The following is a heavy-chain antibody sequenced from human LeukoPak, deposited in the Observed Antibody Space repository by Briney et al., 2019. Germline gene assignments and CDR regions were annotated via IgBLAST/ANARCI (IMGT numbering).Heavy chain of an antibody. CDR1: GYTFTSYD. D-gene: IGHD2-15*01. J-gene: IGHJ3*02. V-gene: IGHV1-8*01. Sequence: GASVKVSCKASGYTFTSYDINWVRQATGQGLEWMGWMNPNSGNTGYAQKFQGRVTITADKSTSTAYMELSSLRSEDTAVYYCANGVVAATLPGADAFDIWGQGTMVTVSS. CDR2: MNPNSGNT. CDR3: ANGVVAATLPGADAFDI.